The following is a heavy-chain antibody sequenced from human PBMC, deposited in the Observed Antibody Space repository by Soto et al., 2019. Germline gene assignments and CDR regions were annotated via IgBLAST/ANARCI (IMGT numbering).Heavy chain of an antibody. J-gene: IGHJ6*02. Sequence: QVQLVQSGAEVKKPGASVKVYCKASGYTFTGYYMHWVRQAPGQGLEWMGWINPNSGGTNYAQKFQGWVTMTRDTSISTAYMELSRLRSDDTAVYYCARDTVARYYYYGMDVWGQGTTVTVSS. CDR2: INPNSGGT. CDR3: ARDTVARYYYYGMDV. D-gene: IGHD4-17*01. CDR1: GYTFTGYY. V-gene: IGHV1-2*04.